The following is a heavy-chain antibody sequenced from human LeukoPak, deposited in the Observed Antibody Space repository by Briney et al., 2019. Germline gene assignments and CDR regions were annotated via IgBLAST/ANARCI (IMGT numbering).Heavy chain of an antibody. Sequence: GASVKVSCKASGYTFTGYYIHWVRQAPGQGLEWMAWINPNSGGTNYAQKFQGRVTMTRDTSISTAYMELSRLRSDDTAVYYCARAPSTDFWSGYPFDYWGQGTLVTVSS. V-gene: IGHV1-2*02. CDR3: ARAPSTDFWSGYPFDY. CDR1: GYTFTGYY. D-gene: IGHD3-3*01. CDR2: INPNSGGT. J-gene: IGHJ4*02.